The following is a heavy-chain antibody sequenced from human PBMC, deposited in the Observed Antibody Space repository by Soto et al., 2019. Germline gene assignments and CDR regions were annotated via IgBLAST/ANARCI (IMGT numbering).Heavy chain of an antibody. V-gene: IGHV3-23*01. J-gene: IGHJ4*02. CDR1: GFTFSDFA. D-gene: IGHD1-26*01. Sequence: EVQVLESGGGLVQPGGSLRLSCAATGFTFSDFAMSWVRQAPGKGLEWVSRIYGGGNGPHYADSVKGRVTISRDNSKNTVYLQMNSLRAEDTAVYYFAKIEGMEPWADAFDYWGQGTLVTVSS. CDR2: IYGGGNGP. CDR3: AKIEGMEPWADAFDY.